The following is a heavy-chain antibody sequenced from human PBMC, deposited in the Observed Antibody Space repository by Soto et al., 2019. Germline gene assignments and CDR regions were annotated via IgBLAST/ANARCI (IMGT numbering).Heavy chain of an antibody. CDR1: GYTFASYA. J-gene: IGHJ4*02. CDR2: IGASNGNT. V-gene: IGHV1-18*01. Sequence: QVQLVQSGAEVKKPGASVKVSCKASGYTFASYAISWMRQAPGQGLEWRGWIGASNGNTDDAQELQGRVTLTTDTSTSTAYMALVSLSSEDTAVYYCARDPPPPDYWGQGTLVTVSS. CDR3: ARDPPPPDY.